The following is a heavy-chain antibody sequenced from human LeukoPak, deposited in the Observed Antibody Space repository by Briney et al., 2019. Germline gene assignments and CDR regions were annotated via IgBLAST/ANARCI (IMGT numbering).Heavy chain of an antibody. V-gene: IGHV3-7*01. Sequence: GGSLRLSCAASGFTFSSSWMAWVRQAPGKGLEWVANIKYDGNEIYYVDSVKGRFTISRDNAKNSLHLEMSSLRADDTAVYYCAAMDHFDYWGQGTLVSVSS. J-gene: IGHJ4*02. CDR2: IKYDGNEI. CDR3: AAMDHFDY. D-gene: IGHD5-18*01. CDR1: GFTFSSSW.